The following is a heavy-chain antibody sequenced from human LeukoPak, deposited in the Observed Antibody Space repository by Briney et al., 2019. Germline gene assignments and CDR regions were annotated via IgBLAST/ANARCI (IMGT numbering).Heavy chain of an antibody. J-gene: IGHJ4*02. CDR1: GFTFSSYW. V-gene: IGHV3-7*01. Sequence: GGSLRLSCAASGFTFSSYWMSWVRQAPGKGLECVANIKQDGSEKYYVDSVKGRFAISRDNAKNSLYLQMNSLRAEDTAVYYCASQSSGGFXXDYWXQGTLVTVSS. CDR2: IKQDGSEK. CDR3: ASQSSGGFXXDY. D-gene: IGHD2-15*01.